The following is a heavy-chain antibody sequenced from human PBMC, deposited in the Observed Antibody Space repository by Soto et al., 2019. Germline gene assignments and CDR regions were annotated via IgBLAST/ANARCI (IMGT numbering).Heavy chain of an antibody. J-gene: IGHJ6*02. V-gene: IGHV1-69*06. CDR1: GGTFSSYA. Sequence: QVQLVQSGAEVKKPGSSVKVSCKASGGTFSSYAISWVRQAPGQGLEWMGGIIPIFGTANYAQKFQGRVTITADKSTRTAYMELSSLRSEETAVYYCAGGPGRLHITIFRVVGSGDYYGMDVWGQGTTVTVSS. D-gene: IGHD3-3*01. CDR2: IIPIFGTA. CDR3: AGGPGRLHITIFRVVGSGDYYGMDV.